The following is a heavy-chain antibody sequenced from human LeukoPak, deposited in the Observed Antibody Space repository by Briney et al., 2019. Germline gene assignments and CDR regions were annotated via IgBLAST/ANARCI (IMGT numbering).Heavy chain of an antibody. J-gene: IGHJ4*02. V-gene: IGHV3-21*01. Sequence: GGSLRLSCAASGFTFSSYSMNWVRQAPGKGLEWASSISSSSSYIYYADSVKGRFTISRDNAKNSLYLQMNSLRAEDTAVYYCARVNSSGWYDYFDYWGQGTLVTVSS. D-gene: IGHD6-19*01. CDR3: ARVNSSGWYDYFDY. CDR1: GFTFSSYS. CDR2: ISSSSSYI.